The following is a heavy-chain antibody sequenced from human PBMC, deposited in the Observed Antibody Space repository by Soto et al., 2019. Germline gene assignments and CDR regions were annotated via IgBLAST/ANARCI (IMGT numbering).Heavy chain of an antibody. CDR3: ARSSVRVATLRWGPYCYFDL. D-gene: IGHD4-17*01. J-gene: IGHJ2*01. V-gene: IGHV1-69*12. Sequence: QVQLVQSGAEVKKPGSSVKVSCKASGGTFSSYAISWVRQAPGQGLEWMGWIIPIFGTANYAQKFQGRVTITADESTRTAYMGLSSLRSEDTAVYYCARSSVRVATLRWGPYCYFDLWGRGTMVTVSS. CDR2: IIPIFGTA. CDR1: GGTFSSYA.